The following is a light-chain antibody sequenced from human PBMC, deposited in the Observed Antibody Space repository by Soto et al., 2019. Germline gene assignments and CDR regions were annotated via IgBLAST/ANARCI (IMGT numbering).Light chain of an antibody. CDR1: QTVTSSY. J-gene: IGKJ5*01. Sequence: EIVLTQSPDIFSLSPGERATLSCRASQTVTSSYFAWYQQKPGQAPRLLIYGASTRATGIPARFSGSGSGTDFTLTISRLEPEDFAVYYCQQYGNSPITFGQGTRLEIK. CDR3: QQYGNSPIT. CDR2: GAS. V-gene: IGKV3-20*01.